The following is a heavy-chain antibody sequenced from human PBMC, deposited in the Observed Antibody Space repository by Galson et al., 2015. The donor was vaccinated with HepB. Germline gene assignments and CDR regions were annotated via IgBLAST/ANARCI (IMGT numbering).Heavy chain of an antibody. D-gene: IGHD6-6*01. Sequence: QVQLQESGPGLVKPSQTLSLTCTVSGGSISSGSYYWSWIRQPAGKGLEWIGRIYTSGSTNYNPSLKSRVTMSVDTSKNQFSLKLSSVTAADTAVYYCARFLYSSSLVGFDYWGQGTLVTVSS. J-gene: IGHJ4*02. CDR3: ARFLYSSSLVGFDY. CDR2: IYTSGST. V-gene: IGHV4-61*02. CDR1: GGSISSGSYY.